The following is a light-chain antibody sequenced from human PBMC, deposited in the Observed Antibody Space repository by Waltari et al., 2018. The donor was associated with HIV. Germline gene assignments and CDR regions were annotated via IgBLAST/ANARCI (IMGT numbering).Light chain of an antibody. J-gene: IGLJ2*01. CDR1: KLGDKY. CDR3: QAWDSCHVV. Sequence: SYELTQPPSVSVSPGQTASTPCSGAKLGDKYACWYQQQPGQSPVLVIYHDNKPPSVIPERFSGCDTGNTATLSISGTQAMYEADYYCQAWDSCHVVFGGGSKLTVL. CDR2: HDN. V-gene: IGLV3-1*01.